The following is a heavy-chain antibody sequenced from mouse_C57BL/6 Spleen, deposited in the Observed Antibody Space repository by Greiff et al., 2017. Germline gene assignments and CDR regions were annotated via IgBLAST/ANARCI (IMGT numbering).Heavy chain of an antibody. Sequence: VMLVESGAELARPGASVKLSCKASGYTFTSYGISWVKQRTGQGLEWIGEIYPRSGNTYYNEKFKGKATLTADKSSSTAYMELRSLTSEDSAVYFCARWYSNAMDYWGQGTSVTVSS. CDR2: IYPRSGNT. CDR1: GYTFTSYG. D-gene: IGHD1-1*02. V-gene: IGHV1-81*01. CDR3: ARWYSNAMDY. J-gene: IGHJ4*01.